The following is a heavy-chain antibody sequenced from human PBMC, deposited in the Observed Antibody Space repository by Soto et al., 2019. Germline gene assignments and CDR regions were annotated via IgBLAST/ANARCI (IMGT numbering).Heavy chain of an antibody. CDR3: ASAQLHDIVVVPEAIGWFGP. D-gene: IGHD2-2*02. J-gene: IGHJ5*02. Sequence: QVQLVQSGAEVKKPGASVKVSCKASGYTFTGYYMHWVRQAPGQGLEWMGWINLNSGGTNYAQKFQGRVTMTRDMSISTAYMELSRMRSDDTAVYYCASAQLHDIVVVPEAIGWFGPWGQGTLVTVSS. CDR2: INLNSGGT. CDR1: GYTFTGYY. V-gene: IGHV1-2*02.